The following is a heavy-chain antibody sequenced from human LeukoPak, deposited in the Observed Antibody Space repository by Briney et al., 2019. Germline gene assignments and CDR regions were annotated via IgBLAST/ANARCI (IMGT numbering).Heavy chain of an antibody. D-gene: IGHD5-24*01. V-gene: IGHV3-48*02. CDR3: ARVGDGHSVNYLDS. Sequence: GGSLRLSCAASGFTFSSDVMTWVPQAPGKGLEWVSYISISTTTIYYADSVKGRFTVSRDNAKNSLYLQMNSLRDEDTAIFYCARVGDGHSVNYLDSWGQGTLVTVSS. CDR2: ISISTTTI. J-gene: IGHJ4*02. CDR1: GFTFSSDV.